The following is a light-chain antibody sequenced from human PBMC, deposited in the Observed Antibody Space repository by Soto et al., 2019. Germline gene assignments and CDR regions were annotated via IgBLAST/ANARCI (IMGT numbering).Light chain of an antibody. J-gene: IGLJ2*01. V-gene: IGLV2-8*01. Sequence: SALTQPPSASGSLGQSVTISCTGTSSDVGGYNYVSWHQQHPGKAPTVTIYEVTKRPPGVPDRFSGSNSGNTASLTVSGLQAEDEADYYCSSFAGGGNPVLLGGGTKVTVL. CDR3: SSFAGGGNPVL. CDR1: SSDVGGYNY. CDR2: EVT.